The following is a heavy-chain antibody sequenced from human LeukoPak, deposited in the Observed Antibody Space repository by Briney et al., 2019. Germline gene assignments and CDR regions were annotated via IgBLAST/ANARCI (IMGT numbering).Heavy chain of an antibody. CDR1: GGSISSGGYY. CDR3: ARAGDYGDFPEFWYFDL. D-gene: IGHD4-17*01. Sequence: PSQTLSLTCTVSGGSISSGGYYWRWIRQHPGKGLEWIGYIYYSGSTYYNPSLKSRVTISVDTSKNQFSLKLSSMTAADTAVYYCARAGDYGDFPEFWYFDLWGRGTLVTVSS. V-gene: IGHV4-31*03. CDR2: IYYSGST. J-gene: IGHJ2*01.